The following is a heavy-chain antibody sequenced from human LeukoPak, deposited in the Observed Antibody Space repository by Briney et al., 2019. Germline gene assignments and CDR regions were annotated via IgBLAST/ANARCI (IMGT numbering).Heavy chain of an antibody. CDR3: ARARQQLGVFADYYYMDV. J-gene: IGHJ6*03. V-gene: IGHV4-59*01. Sequence: SETLSLTCTDPGGSTSSSYWRWIRQPPGKGLEWIGYIYYSGSTNYNPSLKSRVTISVDTSKNQFSLKLSSVTAADTAVYYCARARQQLGVFADYYYMDVWVKGTTVTVSS. D-gene: IGHD6-13*01. CDR1: GGSTSSSY. CDR2: IYYSGST.